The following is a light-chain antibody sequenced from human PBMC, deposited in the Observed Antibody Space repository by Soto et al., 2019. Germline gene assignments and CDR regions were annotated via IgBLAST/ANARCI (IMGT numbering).Light chain of an antibody. J-gene: IGKJ1*01. CDR1: QSIGDW. CDR2: KAS. V-gene: IGKV1-5*03. Sequence: DIQMTQSPSTLSASVGDRVSITCRASQSIGDWLAWYQQKPGKAPKLLIYKASTFQSGVPSRFSGSGSGTDFTLTISSLQPDDFATYYCQHYDSYSPTWTFGQGTKVDIK. CDR3: QHYDSYSPTWT.